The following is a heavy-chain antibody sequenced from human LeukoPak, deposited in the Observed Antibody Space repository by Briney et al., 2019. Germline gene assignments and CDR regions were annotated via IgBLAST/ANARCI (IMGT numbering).Heavy chain of an antibody. Sequence: ASVKVSCKASGYTFTSYGISWVRQAPGQGLEWMGWISAYNGNTNYAQKLQGRVTMTTDTSTSTAYMELRSLRSDDTAVYYCARYAWDTAMFYFDYWGQGTLVTVSS. D-gene: IGHD5-18*01. CDR2: ISAYNGNT. V-gene: IGHV1-18*01. CDR1: GYTFTSYG. CDR3: ARYAWDTAMFYFDY. J-gene: IGHJ4*02.